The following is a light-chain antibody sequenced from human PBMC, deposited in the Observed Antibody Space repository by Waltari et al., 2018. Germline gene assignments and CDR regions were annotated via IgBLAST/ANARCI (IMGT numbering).Light chain of an antibody. CDR2: HAS. Sequence: EVVLTQSPATLSLSPGETATLSCRASQSVYTFLAWYQQKPGQAPRLLIYHASKRATGTPARFSCSGSGTDFTLTISRLEPEDSAVYFCQQRANWPPLTFGGGTKVEIK. V-gene: IGKV3-11*01. CDR1: QSVYTF. CDR3: QQRANWPPLT. J-gene: IGKJ4*01.